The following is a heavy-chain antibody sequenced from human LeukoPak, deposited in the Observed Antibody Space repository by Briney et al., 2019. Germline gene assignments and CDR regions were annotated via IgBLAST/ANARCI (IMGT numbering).Heavy chain of an antibody. D-gene: IGHD2-2*01. V-gene: IGHV1-2*02. CDR3: ARDPYCSSTSCYWHYYYGMDV. Sequence: ASVKVSCKASGYTFTGYYMHWVRQAPGQGLEWMGWINPNSGGTNYAQKFQGRVTMTRDTSFSTAYMELSRLRSDDTAVYYCARDPYCSSTSCYWHYYYGMDVWGQGTTVTVSS. J-gene: IGHJ6*02. CDR2: INPNSGGT. CDR1: GYTFTGYY.